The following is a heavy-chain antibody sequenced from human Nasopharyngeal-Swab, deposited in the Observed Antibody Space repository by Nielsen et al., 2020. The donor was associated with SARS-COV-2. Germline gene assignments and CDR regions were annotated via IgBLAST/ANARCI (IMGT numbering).Heavy chain of an antibody. J-gene: IGHJ4*02. V-gene: IGHV3-23*01. D-gene: IGHD2-21*02. Sequence: GESLKISCAASGFTFSSYAMSWVRQAPGKGLEWASAISGSGGSTYYADSVKGRFTISRDNSKNTLYLQMNSLRAEDTAVYYCAKALLHIVVVTAPGGYWGQGTLVTVSS. CDR3: AKALLHIVVVTAPGGY. CDR1: GFTFSSYA. CDR2: ISGSGGST.